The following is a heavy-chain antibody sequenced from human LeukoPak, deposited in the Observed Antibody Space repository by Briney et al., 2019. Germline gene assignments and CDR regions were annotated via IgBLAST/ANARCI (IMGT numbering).Heavy chain of an antibody. CDR3: AKDSSPAALPFMDA. V-gene: IGHV4-59*01. CDR1: GGPRRGSN. CDR2: IDDSGNT. Sequence: SETLSLTCLVSGGPRRGSNWTGFRKAPGKGLNWIGNIDDSGNTNYSPSLKSRVTIPLDTSKNQFSLGVTSVTAADRALYFGAKDSSPAALPFMDAWGKGTTVTVSS. D-gene: IGHD2-2*01. J-gene: IGHJ6*03.